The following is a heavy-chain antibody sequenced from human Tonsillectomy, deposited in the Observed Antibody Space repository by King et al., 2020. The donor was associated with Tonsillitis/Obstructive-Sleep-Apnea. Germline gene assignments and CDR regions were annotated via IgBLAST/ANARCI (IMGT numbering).Heavy chain of an antibody. CDR3: AGRPGEWAAFDI. V-gene: IGHV1-58*01. CDR2: IVVGSGDT. CDR1: GFTFSNSA. Sequence: QLVESGPEVEKPGTSVRVSCKASGFTFSNSAVQWVRQARGQGLEWVGWIVVGSGDTDYAQKFTERVTITRDMATSTAYMELSSLRSEDTAVYYCAGRPGEWAAFDIWGQGTMVTVSS. J-gene: IGHJ3*02. D-gene: IGHD7-27*01.